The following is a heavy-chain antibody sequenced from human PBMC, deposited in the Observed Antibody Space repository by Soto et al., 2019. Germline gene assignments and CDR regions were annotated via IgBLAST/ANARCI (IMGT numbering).Heavy chain of an antibody. D-gene: IGHD4-4*01. CDR1: GGTFSSYA. CDR3: ASRSPPDSIYYYYGMDV. Sequence: QVQLVQSGAEVKKPGSSVKVSCKASGGTFSSYAISWVRQAPGQGLAWMGGIIPIFGTANYAQKLQGRVTITADESTSTVYMGLISLRSEHTAGYYWASRSPPDSIYYYYGMDVWVQGTTVTVSS. J-gene: IGHJ6*02. V-gene: IGHV1-69*01. CDR2: IIPIFGTA.